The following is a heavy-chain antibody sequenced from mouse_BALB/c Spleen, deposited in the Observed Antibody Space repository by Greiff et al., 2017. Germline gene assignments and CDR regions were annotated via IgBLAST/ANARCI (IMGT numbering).Heavy chain of an antibody. D-gene: IGHD2-4*01. CDR1: GFSLTSYG. CDR2: IWAGGST. J-gene: IGHJ3*01. V-gene: IGHV2-9*02. Sequence: QVQLQQSGPGLVAPSQSLSITCTVSGFSLTSYGVHWVRQPPGKGLEWLGVIWAGGSTNYNSALMSRLSISKDNSKSQVFLKMNSLQTDDTAMYYCARGGSTMITPWFAYWGQGTLVTVSA. CDR3: ARGGSTMITPWFAY.